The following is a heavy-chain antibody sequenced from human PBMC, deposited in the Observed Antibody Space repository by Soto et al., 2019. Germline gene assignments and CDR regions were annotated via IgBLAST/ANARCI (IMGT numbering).Heavy chain of an antibody. CDR2: ISSSSSTI. CDR3: ARDSAGEYDFWSGYTNWFDP. D-gene: IGHD3-3*01. CDR1: VFTFSSYS. Sequence: GGSLRLSCAASVFTFSSYSMNWVRQAPGKGLEWVSYISSSSSTIYYADSVKGRFTISRDNAKNSLYLQMNSLRDEDTAVYYCARDSAGEYDFWSGYTNWFDPWGQGTLVTVSS. J-gene: IGHJ5*02. V-gene: IGHV3-48*02.